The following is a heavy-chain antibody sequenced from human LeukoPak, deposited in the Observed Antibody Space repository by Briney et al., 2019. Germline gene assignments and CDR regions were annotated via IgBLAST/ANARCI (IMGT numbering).Heavy chain of an antibody. D-gene: IGHD6-19*01. J-gene: IGHJ5*02. Sequence: SETLSLTCAVYGGSFSGYYWSWIRQPPGKGLERIGEINHSGSTNYNPSLKSRVTISVDTSRNQFSLKLSSVTAADTAVYYCARAVAGSKWFDPWGQGTLVTVSS. CDR3: ARAVAGSKWFDP. CDR1: GGSFSGYY. V-gene: IGHV4-34*01. CDR2: INHSGST.